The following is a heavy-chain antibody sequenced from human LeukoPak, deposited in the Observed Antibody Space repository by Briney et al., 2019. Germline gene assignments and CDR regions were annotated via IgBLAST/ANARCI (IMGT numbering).Heavy chain of an antibody. D-gene: IGHD5-12*01. J-gene: IGHJ4*02. CDR3: ARNENSGWGYFDY. Sequence: GGSLRLSCAASRFTFNSYAMNWVRQAPGKGLEWVSVIGGSNGITFYVGSVKGRFTISRDNSKDTLYLQMNSLRAEDTAVYYCARNENSGWGYFDYWGQGTLVTVSS. V-gene: IGHV3-23*01. CDR1: RFTFNSYA. CDR2: IGGSNGIT.